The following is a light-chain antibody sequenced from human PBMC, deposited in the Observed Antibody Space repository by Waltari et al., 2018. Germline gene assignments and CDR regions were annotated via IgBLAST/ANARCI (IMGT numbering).Light chain of an antibody. CDR3: QRYDSVPRT. J-gene: IGKJ1*01. CDR2: GGF. CDR1: QGIDNF. Sequence: QMTQSPSSLSASVGDRVTITCRASQGIDNFFAWYQQKPGKAPRLLLYGGFTLQSGAPSRFSRSMSGTDFTLTSSDLQPDDVATYYCQRYDSVPRTFGQGTKVES. V-gene: IGKV1-27*01.